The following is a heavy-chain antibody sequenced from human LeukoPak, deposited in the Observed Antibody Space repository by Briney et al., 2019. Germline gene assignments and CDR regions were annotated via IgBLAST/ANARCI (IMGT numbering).Heavy chain of an antibody. Sequence: GGSLRLSCAASGFSFSSYAMRWVCQAPGKGLEWVAVISYDGSKEYYTDSVKGRFTISRDNSKNTLYLEMNSLRNEDTAVYYCASADFYGSGSYYSGSCDYWGQGTLVTVSS. V-gene: IGHV3-30*04. CDR1: GFSFSSYA. CDR2: ISYDGSKE. D-gene: IGHD3-10*01. CDR3: ASADFYGSGSYYSGSCDY. J-gene: IGHJ4*02.